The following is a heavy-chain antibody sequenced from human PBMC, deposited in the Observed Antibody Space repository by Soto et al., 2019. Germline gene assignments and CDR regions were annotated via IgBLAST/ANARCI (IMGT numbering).Heavy chain of an antibody. D-gene: IGHD6-6*01. CDR3: ANNVASDFSTSLWSIDV. CDR2: ISYHGGIK. Sequence: GESLKISGAGSGFTFRNFGIHWVRQAPGKGLKWVAYISYHGGIKYYADSVKGPFTISRDNFQNTVYLQMNSLRPEASAVYYCANNVASDFSTSLWSIDVWGQGTTVIVSS. J-gene: IGHJ6*01. V-gene: IGHV3-30*18. CDR1: GFTFRNFG.